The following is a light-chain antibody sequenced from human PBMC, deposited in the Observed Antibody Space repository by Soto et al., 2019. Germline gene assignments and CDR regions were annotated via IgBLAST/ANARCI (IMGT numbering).Light chain of an antibody. V-gene: IGKV1-27*01. CDR2: AAS. J-gene: IGKJ3*01. CDR1: QSISNY. CDR3: QKFNSAPFT. Sequence: DVQMTQSPSSLSASVGDRVTISCRASQSISNYLAWYQQKPGKGPKLLIYAASTVQSGVSSRFSGSGFATDFTITISGLRPEDVAAYCCQKFNSAPFTFGRGTKVDIK.